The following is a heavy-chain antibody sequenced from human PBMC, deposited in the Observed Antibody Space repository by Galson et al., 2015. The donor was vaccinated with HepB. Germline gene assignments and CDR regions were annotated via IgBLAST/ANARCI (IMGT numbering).Heavy chain of an antibody. D-gene: IGHD1-26*01. Sequence: ETLSLTCTISGGSISTYYWTWIRQPPGKGLEWIGYIDYTGNPNYEPSLKSRVSISLYKSRNQFSLRLTSVTAADTAVYYCARDLGSGRYPWDYHYGMDVWGLGTTVNVAS. CDR3: ARDLGSGRYPWDYHYGMDV. V-gene: IGHV4-59*01. J-gene: IGHJ6*02. CDR1: GGSISTYY. CDR2: IDYTGNP.